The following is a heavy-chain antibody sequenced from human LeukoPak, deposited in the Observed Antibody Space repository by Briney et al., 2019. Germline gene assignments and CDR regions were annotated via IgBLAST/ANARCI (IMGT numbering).Heavy chain of an antibody. CDR2: IYYSGST. J-gene: IGHJ4*02. CDR1: GGSISSSSYS. V-gene: IGHV4-39*01. Sequence: PSETLSLTCTVSGGSISSSSYSWGWIRQPPGKGLEWIGSIYYSGSTYYNPSLKSRVTISVDTSKNQFSLKLSSVTAADTAVYYCARHRGDYWGQGTLVTVSS. CDR3: ARHRGDY.